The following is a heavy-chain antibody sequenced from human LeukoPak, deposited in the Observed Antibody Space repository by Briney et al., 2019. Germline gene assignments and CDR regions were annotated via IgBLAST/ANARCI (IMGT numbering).Heavy chain of an antibody. J-gene: IGHJ6*02. CDR1: GFTFSSYS. D-gene: IGHD6-13*01. V-gene: IGHV3-21*01. CDR3: ARDSDSSSWDYGMDV. CDR2: ISSSSSYI. Sequence: GGSLRLSCAASGFTFSSYSMNWVRQAPGKGLEWVSSISSSSSYIYYADSVKGRFTISRDNAKNSLYLQMNSLRAEDTAVYYCARDSDSSSWDYGMDVWGQGTTVTVSS.